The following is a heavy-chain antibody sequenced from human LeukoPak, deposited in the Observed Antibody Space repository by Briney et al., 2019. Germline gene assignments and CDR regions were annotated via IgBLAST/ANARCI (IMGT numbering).Heavy chain of an antibody. CDR1: GGSFSGYY. D-gene: IGHD6-19*01. Sequence: SETLSLTCAVYGGSFSGYYWSWIRQPPGKGLEWIGEINHSGSTNYNPSIKSRVTISVDTSKNQFSLKLSSVTAADTAVYYCTRAQQWLATLHFFDYWGQGTLVTVSS. CDR3: TRAQQWLATLHFFDY. V-gene: IGHV4-34*01. J-gene: IGHJ4*02. CDR2: INHSGST.